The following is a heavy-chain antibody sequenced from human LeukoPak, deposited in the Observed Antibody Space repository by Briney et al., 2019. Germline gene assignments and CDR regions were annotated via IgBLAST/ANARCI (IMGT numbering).Heavy chain of an antibody. CDR3: AHSRSLGYCSSTSCLEPFDY. J-gene: IGHJ4*02. CDR2: IYWNDDK. CDR1: GFSLSTSGVG. Sequence: SGPTLVNPTQTLTLTCTFSGFSLSTSGVGVGWIRQPPGKALERLALIYWNDDKRYSPSLRSRLTITKDTSKNQVVLTMTNMDPVDTTTYYCAHSRSLGYCSSTSCLEPFDYWGQGTLGTVSS. V-gene: IGHV2-5*01. D-gene: IGHD2-2*01.